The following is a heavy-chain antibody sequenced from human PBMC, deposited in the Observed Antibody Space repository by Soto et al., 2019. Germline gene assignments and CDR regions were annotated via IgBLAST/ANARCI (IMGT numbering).Heavy chain of an antibody. CDR2: IKQDGSEE. V-gene: IGHV3-7*01. CDR1: GFTFSNYW. CDR3: ARDYKNY. Sequence: GGSLRLSCVASGFTFSNYWMSWVRQAPGKGLEWVANIKQDGSEEYYVDSVKGRFTISRDNTKNSLYLQMNSLRAEDTAVYFCARDYKNYWGQGTLVTVSS. D-gene: IGHD1-1*01. J-gene: IGHJ4*02.